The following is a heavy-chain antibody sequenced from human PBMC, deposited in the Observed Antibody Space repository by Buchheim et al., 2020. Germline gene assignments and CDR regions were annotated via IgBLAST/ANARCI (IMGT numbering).Heavy chain of an antibody. CDR3: ARTVWPGIAAAGTRYYFDY. J-gene: IGHJ4*02. V-gene: IGHV4-31*03. CDR2: IYYSGST. D-gene: IGHD6-13*01. CDR1: GGSISSGSYY. Sequence: QVQLQESGPGLVKPSQTLSLTCTVSGGSISSGSYYWSWIRQHPGKGLEWIGYIYYSGSTYYTPSVKSRVTISVDTSKNQFSLKLSSVTAADTAVYYCARTVWPGIAAAGTRYYFDYWGQGTL.